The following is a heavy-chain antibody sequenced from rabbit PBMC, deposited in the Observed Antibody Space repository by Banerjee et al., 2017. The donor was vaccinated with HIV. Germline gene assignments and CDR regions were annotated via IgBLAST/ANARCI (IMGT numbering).Heavy chain of an antibody. CDR1: GFSFSSGYD. V-gene: IGHV1S40*01. CDR2: IYAGSGST. Sequence: QSLEESGGDLVKPGASLTLTCTASGFSFSSGYDMCWVRQAPGKGLEWIACIYAGSGSTYYASWAKGRFTISKTSSTVDLKMTSLTAADTATYFCGRDRDGDAGYGSLALWGPGTLVTVS. CDR3: GRDRDGDAGYGSLAL. D-gene: IGHD6-1*01. J-gene: IGHJ4*01.